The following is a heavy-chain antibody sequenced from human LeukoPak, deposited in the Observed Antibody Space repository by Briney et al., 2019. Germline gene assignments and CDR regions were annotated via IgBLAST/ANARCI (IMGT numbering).Heavy chain of an antibody. J-gene: IGHJ6*04. D-gene: IGHD3-16*01. V-gene: IGHV3-74*01. CDR2: INSDGSST. Sequence: GGSLRLSCAASGFTFSSYWMHWVRQAPGKGLVWVSRINSDGSSTSYADSVKGRLTISRDNAKNTLYLQMNNLRVEDTAVYYCARGIMRYYGTDVWGKGTTVTVSS. CDR1: GFTFSSYW. CDR3: ARGIMRYYGTDV.